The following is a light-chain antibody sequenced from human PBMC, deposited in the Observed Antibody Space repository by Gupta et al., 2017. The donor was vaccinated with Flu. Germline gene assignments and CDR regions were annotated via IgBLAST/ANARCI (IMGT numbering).Light chain of an antibody. J-gene: IGKJ4*01. CDR2: WAS. CDR3: QQYTKLRT. V-gene: IGKV4-1*01. CDR1: QSVLHSPDNKNY. Sequence: VMTLSPDSPAVSLGERATINCKSSQSVLHSPDNKNYLAWYQQKPEPPPKLLNYWASTRESVVPDRCSGGGSGADSTLTIRSLQAEDVAVYYCQQYTKLRTFGRGTKVEIK.